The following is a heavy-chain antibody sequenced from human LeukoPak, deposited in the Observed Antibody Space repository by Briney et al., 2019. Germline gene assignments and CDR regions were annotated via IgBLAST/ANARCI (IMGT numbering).Heavy chain of an antibody. D-gene: IGHD1-26*01. CDR2: IIPNSGAT. J-gene: IGHJ4*02. V-gene: IGHV1-2*02. CDR3: ARQLGATSRDY. Sequence: ASVKVSCKASGYTFTGYYMHWVRQAPGQGLEWMGWIIPNSGATNYAKNLQGRVTMTRDTSISTAYMELKRLTSDDTAVYYCARQLGATSRDYWGQGTLVTVSS. CDR1: GYTFTGYY.